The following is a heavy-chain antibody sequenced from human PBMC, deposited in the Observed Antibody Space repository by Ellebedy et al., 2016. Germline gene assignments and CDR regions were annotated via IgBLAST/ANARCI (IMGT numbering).Heavy chain of an antibody. CDR1: GFTFSDYA. CDR2: IWSDGTKQ. J-gene: IGHJ4*02. V-gene: IGHV3-33*01. D-gene: IGHD6-19*01. CDR3: TRGGAVAGGFDY. Sequence: GESLKISCAASGFTFSDYAMHWVRQAPGKGPEWVAVIWSDGTKQYYTDSVRGRFTISRDTSKNTLYMQMDSLRAEDTAVYYCTRGGAVAGGFDYWGQGTLVTVSS.